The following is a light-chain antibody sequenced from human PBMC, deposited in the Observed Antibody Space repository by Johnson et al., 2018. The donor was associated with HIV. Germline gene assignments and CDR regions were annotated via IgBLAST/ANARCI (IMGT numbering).Light chain of an antibody. CDR3: GTWDSSLSVYV. V-gene: IGLV1-51*01. Sequence: QSVLTQPPSVSAAAGQKVTISCSGSSSNIGNNYVAWYQQLPGTAPKLLIYDNNKRPSGIPDRFSGSKSGTSATLGITGLQTGDEADYYCGTWDSSLSVYVFGTGTEVTV. CDR2: DNN. CDR1: SSNIGNNY. J-gene: IGLJ1*01.